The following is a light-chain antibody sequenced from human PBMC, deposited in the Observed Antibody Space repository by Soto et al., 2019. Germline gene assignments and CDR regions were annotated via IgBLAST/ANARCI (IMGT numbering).Light chain of an antibody. CDR1: QSVGSN. CDR3: QQYTNWWT. Sequence: EIVMTQSPATLSVSPGERATLSCRASQSVGSNLAWFQQNPGQAPRLLIYGESTRATGIPARFSGSGSGTEFTLSISSLQSEDFAVYYCQQYTNWWTFGQGTKVEIK. V-gene: IGKV3-15*01. CDR2: GES. J-gene: IGKJ1*01.